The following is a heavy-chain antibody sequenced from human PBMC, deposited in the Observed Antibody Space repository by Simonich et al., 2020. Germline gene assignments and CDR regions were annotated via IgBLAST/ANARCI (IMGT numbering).Heavy chain of an antibody. CDR1: GGSFSGYY. Sequence: QVQLQQWGAGLLKPSETLSLTCAVYGGSFSGYYWSWIRHPPGKGLEWIGEINHRGSTNYNPSLNTRVTISVATSKNLFSRKLSSVTAADTAVYYCARHRLVDGTTGTTGVDYYYGMDVWGQGTTVTVSS. D-gene: IGHD1-1*01. CDR3: ARHRLVDGTTGTTGVDYYYGMDV. V-gene: IGHV4-34*01. CDR2: INHRGST. J-gene: IGHJ6*02.